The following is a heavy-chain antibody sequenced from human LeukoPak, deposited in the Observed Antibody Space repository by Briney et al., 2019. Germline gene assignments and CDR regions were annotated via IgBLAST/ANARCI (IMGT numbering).Heavy chain of an antibody. V-gene: IGHV3-23*01. CDR2: SGGGGST. CDR3: AKSGYNRFDY. D-gene: IGHD5-24*01. Sequence: SGGGGSTNYADSVKGRFTISRGNSKDTLHLQMNNLRAEDTAVYYCAKSGYNRFDYWGQGALVTVSS. J-gene: IGHJ4*02.